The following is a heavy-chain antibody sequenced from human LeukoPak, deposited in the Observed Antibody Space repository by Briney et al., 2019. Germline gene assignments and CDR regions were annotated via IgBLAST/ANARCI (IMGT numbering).Heavy chain of an antibody. J-gene: IGHJ2*01. Sequence: SETLCLTCAVYGGTFSGYYWSWVRQPPGKGLEWIGEINHSGRTNYNPSVNRRVTISVDTSNNQFSLRLSSVTAADTAVYYCARVLEGSSGQHWYFDLWGRGTLVTVSS. CDR1: GGTFSGYY. CDR2: INHSGRT. V-gene: IGHV4-34*01. CDR3: ARVLEGSSGQHWYFDL. D-gene: IGHD6-19*01.